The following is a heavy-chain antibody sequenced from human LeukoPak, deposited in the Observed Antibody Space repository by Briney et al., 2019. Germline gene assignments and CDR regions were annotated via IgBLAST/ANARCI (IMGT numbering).Heavy chain of an antibody. CDR2: INHSGST. CDR3: ARDKGMAPFDP. CDR1: GGSFSGYY. V-gene: IGHV4-34*01. J-gene: IGHJ5*02. D-gene: IGHD6-13*01. Sequence: SETLSLTCAVYGGSFSGYYWSWIRQPPGKGLEWIGEINHSGSTNYNPSLKSRVTISVDTSKNQFSLKLSSVTAADTAVYYCARDKGMAPFDPWGQGTLVTVSS.